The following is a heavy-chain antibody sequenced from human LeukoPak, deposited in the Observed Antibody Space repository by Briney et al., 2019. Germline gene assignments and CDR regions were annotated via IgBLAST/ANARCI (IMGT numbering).Heavy chain of an antibody. J-gene: IGHJ4*02. CDR1: GGSFSGYY. CDR2: INHSGST. D-gene: IGHD3-22*01. Sequence: PSETLSLTCAVYGGSFSGYYWSWIRQPPGKGLEWIGEINHSGSTNYNPSLKSRVTISVDTSKNQFSLKLSSVTAADTAVYYCARLDSSGYYYGFNYFDYWGQGTLVTVSS. V-gene: IGHV4-34*01. CDR3: ARLDSSGYYYGFNYFDY.